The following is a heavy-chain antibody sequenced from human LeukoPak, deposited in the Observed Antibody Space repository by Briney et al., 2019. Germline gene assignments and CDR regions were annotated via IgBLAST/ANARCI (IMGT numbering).Heavy chain of an antibody. CDR2: ISGNSVTI. Sequence: PGESLRLSCTASGSTFSTYPMTWVRQAPGQGLEWVSAISGNSVTIYYADSVKGRFTISRDNSKNTLYLQMYSLGAEDTAVYYCAKILSGTYSFDLWGQGTLVTVSS. V-gene: IGHV3-23*01. CDR1: GSTFSTYP. CDR3: AKILSGTYSFDL. D-gene: IGHD1-26*01. J-gene: IGHJ4*02.